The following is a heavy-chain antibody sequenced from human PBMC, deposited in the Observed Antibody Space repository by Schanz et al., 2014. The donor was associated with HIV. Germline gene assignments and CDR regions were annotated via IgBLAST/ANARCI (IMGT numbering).Heavy chain of an antibody. CDR2: MNPNSGNT. Sequence: QVHLVQSGAEVKKPGASAKVSCKASGYTFTSYDINWVRQATGQGLEWMGWMNPNSGNTGFAQKFQGGVTMTRNTSINTAYMEVSGLKSEDTAVYYGARKMSISNQWLRALYSNYGMDVWGQGTTVTVSS. CDR3: ARKMSISNQWLRALYSNYGMDV. D-gene: IGHD5-12*01. V-gene: IGHV1-8*01. CDR1: GYTFTSYD. J-gene: IGHJ6*02.